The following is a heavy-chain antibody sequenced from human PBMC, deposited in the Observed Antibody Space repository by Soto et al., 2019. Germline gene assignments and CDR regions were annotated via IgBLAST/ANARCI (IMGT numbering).Heavy chain of an antibody. V-gene: IGHV3-23*01. J-gene: IGHJ4*02. D-gene: IGHD2-21*02. CDR2: VGGSGGTT. CDR3: AKNCGGDCYTSFDF. CDR1: GFTFSSSA. Sequence: EVQLLESGGGLVQPGGSLRLSCAASGFTFSSSAMSWVRQAPGMGLEWVSGVGGSGGTTYSADSVKGRFIISRDNSKNTLYLQMNSLSAEDTAVYYCAKNCGGDCYTSFDFWGQGTLGTVSS.